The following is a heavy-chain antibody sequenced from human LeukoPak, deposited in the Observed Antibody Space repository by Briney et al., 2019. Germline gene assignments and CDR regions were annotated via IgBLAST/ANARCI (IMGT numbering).Heavy chain of an antibody. CDR3: GKGGAWLRFED. V-gene: IGHV3-23*01. CDR2: MGGRGGST. D-gene: IGHD5-12*01. CDR1: GFTFSSYA. Sequence: GGSLRLSCAASGFTFSSYAMSWVREAPGKGLGWVSAMGGRGGSTYYADSVTGRFTIPRDNSKTTLYLHIENPRAEEPALYYSGKGGAWLRFEDWGQGILVTVSS. J-gene: IGHJ4*02.